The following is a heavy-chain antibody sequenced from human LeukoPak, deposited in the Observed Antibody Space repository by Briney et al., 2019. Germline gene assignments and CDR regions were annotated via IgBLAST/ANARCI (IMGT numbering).Heavy chain of an antibody. CDR2: ISGSGGST. V-gene: IGHV3-23*01. CDR3: AKDLRTIVVVVAATDY. Sequence: ETLSLTCSVSGGSLRSFSYFWGWIRLPPGKGLEWVSAISGSGGSTYYADSVKGRFTISRDNSKNTLYLQMNSLRAEDTAVYYCAKDLRTIVVVVAATDYWGQGTLVTVSS. CDR1: GGSLRSFSYF. D-gene: IGHD2-15*01. J-gene: IGHJ4*02.